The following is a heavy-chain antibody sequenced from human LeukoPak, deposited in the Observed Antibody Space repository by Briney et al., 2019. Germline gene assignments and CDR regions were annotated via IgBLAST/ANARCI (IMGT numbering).Heavy chain of an antibody. Sequence: PGGSLRLSCAASGITFSSYAMTWVRQAPGKGLEWLSVIRGSGDNTYYADSVKGRFTISRDNSKSTLYLQMNSLRAEDTAVYYCARGIGGPDYWGRGTLVTVSS. CDR2: IRGSGDNT. V-gene: IGHV3-23*01. CDR1: GITFSSYA. J-gene: IGHJ4*02. CDR3: ARGIGGPDY. D-gene: IGHD4-23*01.